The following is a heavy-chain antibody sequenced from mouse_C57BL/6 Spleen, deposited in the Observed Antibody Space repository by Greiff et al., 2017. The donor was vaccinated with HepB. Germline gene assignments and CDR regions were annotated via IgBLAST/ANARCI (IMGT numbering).Heavy chain of an antibody. CDR1: GFNIKDDY. Sequence: EVQLQQSGAELVRPGASVKLSCTASGFNIKDDYMHWVKQRPEQGLEWIGWIDPENGDTEYASKFQGQATITADTSSNTAYLQLSSLTSEDTAVYYCTTRDSSGYWFAYWGQGTLVTVSA. CDR3: TTRDSSGYWFAY. V-gene: IGHV14-4*01. J-gene: IGHJ3*01. CDR2: IDPENGDT. D-gene: IGHD3-2*02.